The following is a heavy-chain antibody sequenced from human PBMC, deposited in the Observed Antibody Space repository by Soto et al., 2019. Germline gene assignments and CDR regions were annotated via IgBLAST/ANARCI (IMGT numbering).Heavy chain of an antibody. CDR1: GFTFSSYG. J-gene: IGHJ3*02. CDR2: LSAGGGST. CDR3: AKDRLTVAKFDAFDI. V-gene: IGHV3-23*01. D-gene: IGHD2-8*01. Sequence: EVLLLESGGGLVQPGGSLRLSCAASGFTFSSYGMGWVRQAPGKGLEWVSGLSAGGGSTYYADSVKGRSTISRDNSRNTVYLQINRLRAEDTAVYYCAKDRLTVAKFDAFDIWGQGTMVAVSS.